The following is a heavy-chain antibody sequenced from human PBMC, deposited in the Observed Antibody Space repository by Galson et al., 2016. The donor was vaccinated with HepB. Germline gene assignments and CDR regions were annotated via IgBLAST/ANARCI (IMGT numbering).Heavy chain of an antibody. Sequence: SVKVSCKATGYSFGSTGISWVRQAPGQGLEWMGWISTQNGNANYAHKIQGRATLTRDPSTSTVYVEVRSLRADDTAVYYCARDRGYKYGFDYWGQGTLVTVSS. V-gene: IGHV1-18*01. CDR2: ISTQNGNA. CDR1: GYSFGSTG. D-gene: IGHD5-18*01. CDR3: ARDRGYKYGFDY. J-gene: IGHJ4*02.